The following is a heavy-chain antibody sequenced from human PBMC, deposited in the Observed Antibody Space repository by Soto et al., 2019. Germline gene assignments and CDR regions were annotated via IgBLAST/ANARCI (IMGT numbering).Heavy chain of an antibody. D-gene: IGHD3-16*01. J-gene: IGHJ2*01. Sequence: EVQLLESGGGLVQPGGSLRLSCAASGFTFSSYAMNWARQAPGKGLEWVSAISGSGGSTYYADSVKGRFTISRDNSKNTLYLQMNSLRAEDTAAYYCAKLGGKNFDLWGRGTLVTVSS. CDR1: GFTFSSYA. CDR3: AKLGGKNFDL. CDR2: ISGSGGST. V-gene: IGHV3-23*01.